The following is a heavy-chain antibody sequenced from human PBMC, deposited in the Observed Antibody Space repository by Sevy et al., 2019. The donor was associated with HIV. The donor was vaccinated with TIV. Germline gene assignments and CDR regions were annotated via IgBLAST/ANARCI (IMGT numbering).Heavy chain of an antibody. J-gene: IGHJ4*02. D-gene: IGHD4-17*01. CDR3: AKDGATGLTRVTTARYYFDY. Sequence: GGSLRLSCAASGFTFSSYAMSWVRQAPGKGLEWVSAISGSGGSTYYADSVKGRFTISRDNSKNTLYLQMNSLRAEDTAVYYCAKDGATGLTRVTTARYYFDYWGQGTLVTVSS. V-gene: IGHV3-23*01. CDR1: GFTFSSYA. CDR2: ISGSGGST.